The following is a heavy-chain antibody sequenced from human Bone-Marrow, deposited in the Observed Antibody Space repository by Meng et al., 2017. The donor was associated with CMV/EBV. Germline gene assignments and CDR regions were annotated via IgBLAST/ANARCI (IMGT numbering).Heavy chain of an antibody. Sequence: GGSLRLSCAASGFTFSGYGMNWVRQAPGKGLEGVSSITSGSSYRYYADSVKGRFTISRDNAKNSLFLQMNSLRAEDTAVYYCASDKYDYDSRGFYYPGPFDSWGQGTLVTVSS. V-gene: IGHV3-21*01. CDR2: ITSGSSYR. CDR3: ASDKYDYDSRGFYYPGPFDS. D-gene: IGHD3-22*01. CDR1: GFTFSGYG. J-gene: IGHJ4*02.